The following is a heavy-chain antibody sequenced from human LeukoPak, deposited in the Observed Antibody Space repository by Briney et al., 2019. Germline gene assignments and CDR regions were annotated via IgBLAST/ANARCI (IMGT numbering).Heavy chain of an antibody. Sequence: PGGSLRLSCAASGFTFSNNAMHWVRQAPGKGLECVAVISNDGSDKYYADSVKGRFIISRDNSVNTLYLQMNSLRAEDTAVYYCARGTYYYDTSGYYSGGLGYWGQGTLVTVSS. J-gene: IGHJ4*02. CDR1: GFTFSNNA. CDR2: ISNDGSDK. D-gene: IGHD3-22*01. CDR3: ARGTYYYDTSGYYSGGLGY. V-gene: IGHV3-30*04.